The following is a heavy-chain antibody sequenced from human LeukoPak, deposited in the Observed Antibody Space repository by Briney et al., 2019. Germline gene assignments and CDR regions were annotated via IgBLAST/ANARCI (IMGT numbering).Heavy chain of an antibody. CDR3: ARSFLRYDPFDY. V-gene: IGHV3-21*01. CDR1: GFTFSSYS. D-gene: IGHD3-22*01. J-gene: IGHJ4*02. Sequence: GGSLRLSCAASGFTFSSYSMNWVRQAPGKGLEWVSSISSSSSYIYYADSVKGRFTISRDNAKNSLYPQMNSLRAEDTAVYYCARSFLRYDPFDYWGQGTLVTVSS. CDR2: ISSSSSYI.